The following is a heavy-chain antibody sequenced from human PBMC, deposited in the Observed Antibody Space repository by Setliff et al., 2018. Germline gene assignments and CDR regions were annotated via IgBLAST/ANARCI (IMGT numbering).Heavy chain of an antibody. J-gene: IGHJ6*03. V-gene: IGHV1-69*05. Sequence: SVKVSCKASGGTFSSYGISWVRQAPGQGLEWMGGTIPIFGTTDYAQKFQGRVTNITDESTSTAFMQLSSLKSEDTAVYYCARAPPNRYSGSYEYFYMDVWGKGTTVTVSS. D-gene: IGHD1-26*01. CDR1: GGTFSSYG. CDR3: ARAPPNRYSGSYEYFYMDV. CDR2: TIPIFGTT.